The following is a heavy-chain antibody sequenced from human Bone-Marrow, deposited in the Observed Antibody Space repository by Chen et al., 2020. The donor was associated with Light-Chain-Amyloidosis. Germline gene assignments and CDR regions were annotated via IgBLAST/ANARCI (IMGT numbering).Heavy chain of an antibody. CDR3: AQLYSYGRPFKH. J-gene: IGHJ4*02. D-gene: IGHD5-18*01. V-gene: IGHV3-30*03. Sequence: QVQLVESGGGVVQPGGSLRLSCTASGFTFNNYGMHWVRQAPGKGLEWVAGISYEGSRRNYADSVKGRFTVSRDSWKSTLYLQMESLRPEDTAVYYCAQLYSYGRPFKHWGQGTLVSVSS. CDR2: ISYEGSRR. CDR1: GFTFNNYG.